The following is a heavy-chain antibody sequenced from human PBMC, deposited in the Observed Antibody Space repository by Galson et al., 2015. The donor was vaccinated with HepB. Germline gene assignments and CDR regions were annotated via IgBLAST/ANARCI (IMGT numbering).Heavy chain of an antibody. V-gene: IGHV3-74*01. CDR1: GFTFSSYW. D-gene: IGHD3-22*01. Sequence: SLRLSCAASGFTFSSYWLHWVRQAPGKGLVWVSRINSDGSSTSYADSVKGRFTISRDNAKNTLYLQMNSLRAEDTAVYYCARANYYDSSGSPNYFDYWGQGTLVTVSS. CDR2: INSDGSST. CDR3: ARANYYDSSGSPNYFDY. J-gene: IGHJ4*02.